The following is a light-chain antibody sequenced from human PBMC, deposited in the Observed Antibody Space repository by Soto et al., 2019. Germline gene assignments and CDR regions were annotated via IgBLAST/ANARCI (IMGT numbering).Light chain of an antibody. CDR2: GTS. CDR1: QTISSNY. J-gene: IGKJ1*01. V-gene: IGKV3-20*01. Sequence: EIVLTQSPGTLSVSPGERATLSCRASQTISSNYLAWYQQKPGQAPSLLIYGTSSRATGIPDRFSGSGSGTAFTLTISRLEPEDSAIYYCQQYVNWTFGQGTKVEI. CDR3: QQYVNWT.